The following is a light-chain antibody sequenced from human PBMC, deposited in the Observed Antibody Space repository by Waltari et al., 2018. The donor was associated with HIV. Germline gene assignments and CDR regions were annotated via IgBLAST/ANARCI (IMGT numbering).Light chain of an antibody. J-gene: IGLJ2*01. CDR3: QTWGTGIQDVV. CDR2: INSDGSH. CDR1: SGHSHYA. V-gene: IGLV4-69*01. Sequence: QLVLTQSPSASDSLGASVKLTCTLSSGHSHYAIAWYQLQRQKGPRYLLKINSDGSHYKGDGIPDRFSGSSSGAERYLIISSLQSDDEADYYCQTWGTGIQDVVFGGGTKLTVL.